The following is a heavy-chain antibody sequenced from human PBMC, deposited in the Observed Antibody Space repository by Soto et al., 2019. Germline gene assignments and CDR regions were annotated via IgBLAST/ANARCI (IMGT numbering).Heavy chain of an antibody. Sequence: SETLSLTCAVSGYSISSGYYWGWIRQPPGKGLGWIGSIYHSGSTYYNPSLKSRVTISVDTSKNQFSLKLSSVTAADTAVYYCASGAEYYDFWSGYPSYYYYGMDVWGQGTTVTVS. CDR1: GYSISSGYY. J-gene: IGHJ6*02. D-gene: IGHD3-3*01. CDR2: IYHSGST. CDR3: ASGAEYYDFWSGYPSYYYYGMDV. V-gene: IGHV4-38-2*01.